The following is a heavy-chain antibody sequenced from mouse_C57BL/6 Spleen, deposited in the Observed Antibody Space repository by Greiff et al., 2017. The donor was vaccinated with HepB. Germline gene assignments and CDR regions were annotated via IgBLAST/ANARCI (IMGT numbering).Heavy chain of an antibody. V-gene: IGHV14-2*01. Sequence: DVKLQESGAELVKPGDSAKLSYTASGINIKDPYMPWVMPWTEQGLEWIGRIDPEDGETKYAPKFQGKATITADTSSNTAYLQLSSLTSEDTAVYYCYQLGRKFEIAYWCQGTLVTVSA. CDR1: GINIKDPY. CDR2: IDPEDGET. J-gene: IGHJ3*01. CDR3: YQLGRKFEIAY. D-gene: IGHD4-1*02.